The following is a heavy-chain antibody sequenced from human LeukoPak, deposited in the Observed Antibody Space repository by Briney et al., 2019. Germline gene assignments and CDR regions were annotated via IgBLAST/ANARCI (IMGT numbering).Heavy chain of an antibody. CDR3: AKAGPLVGATKGDWFDP. CDR2: INSDGSST. V-gene: IGHV3-74*01. Sequence: PGGSLRLSCAASGFTFSSYWMHWVRQAPGKGLVWVSRINSDGSSTSYADSVKGRFTISRDNAKNTLYLQMNSLRAEDTAVYYCAKAGPLVGATKGDWFDPWGQGTLVTVSS. D-gene: IGHD1-26*01. J-gene: IGHJ5*02. CDR1: GFTFSSYW.